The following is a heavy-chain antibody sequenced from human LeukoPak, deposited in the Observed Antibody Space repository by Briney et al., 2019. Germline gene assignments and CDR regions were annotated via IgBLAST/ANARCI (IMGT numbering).Heavy chain of an antibody. J-gene: IGHJ4*02. V-gene: IGHV3-9*01. CDR1: GFTFDDYA. CDR3: AKDPYYYDSSGYYTH. D-gene: IGHD3-22*01. Sequence: GGSLRLSCAASGFTFDDYAMHWVRQAPGKGLEWASGISWNSGSIGYADSVKGRFTISRDNAKNSLYLQMNSLRAEDTALYYCAKDPYYYDSSGYYTHWGQGTLVTVSS. CDR2: ISWNSGSI.